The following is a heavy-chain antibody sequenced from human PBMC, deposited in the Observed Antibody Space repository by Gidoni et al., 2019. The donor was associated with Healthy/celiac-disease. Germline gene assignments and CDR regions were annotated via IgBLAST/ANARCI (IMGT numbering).Heavy chain of an antibody. Sequence: QVQLQQWGAGLLKPSETLSLTCAVYGGSFRGYYWSWIRKPPGKGLEWIGESNHSGSTNYNPPLKSRVTISVDTSKNQFSLKLSSVTAADTAVYYCARGVGRRYCSGGSCYSGGYYYYGMDVWGQGTTVTVSS. CDR2: SNHSGST. J-gene: IGHJ6*02. CDR1: GGSFRGYY. CDR3: ARGVGRRYCSGGSCYSGGYYYYGMDV. D-gene: IGHD2-15*01. V-gene: IGHV4-34*01.